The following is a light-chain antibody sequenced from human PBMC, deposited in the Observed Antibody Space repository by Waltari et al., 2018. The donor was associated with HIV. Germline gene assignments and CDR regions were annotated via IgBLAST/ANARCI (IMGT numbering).Light chain of an antibody. CDR2: TNY. Sequence: QSVLTQPPSASGTPGQKVTISCFGSSSHIGSHDVFWYQQLPGAAPKLLIHTNYQRPSGVPDRFSGSRSGTSASLAISGLRSEDEADYTCATWDDSRSAVVFGGGTKVNVL. V-gene: IGLV1-47*01. CDR3: ATWDDSRSAVV. J-gene: IGLJ2*01. CDR1: SSHIGSHD.